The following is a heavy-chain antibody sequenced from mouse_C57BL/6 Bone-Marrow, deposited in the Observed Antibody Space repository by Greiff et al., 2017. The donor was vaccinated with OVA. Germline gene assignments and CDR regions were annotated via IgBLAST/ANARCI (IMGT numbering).Heavy chain of an antibody. J-gene: IGHJ3*01. CDR1: GYTFTSYW. CDR2: IHPNSGST. V-gene: IGHV1-64*01. D-gene: IGHD2-4*01. CDR3: ASYDYDEVFAY. Sequence: QVQLQQPGAELVKPGASVKLSCKASGYTFTSYWIHWVKQRPGQGLEWIGMIHPNSGSTNYNEKFKSKATLTVDKSSSTAYMQLSSLTSEDSAVYYCASYDYDEVFAYWGQGTLVTVSA.